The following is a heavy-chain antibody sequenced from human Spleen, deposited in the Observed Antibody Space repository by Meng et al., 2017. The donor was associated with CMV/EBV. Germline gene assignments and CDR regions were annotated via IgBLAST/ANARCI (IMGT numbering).Heavy chain of an antibody. CDR1: GFTFSSYW. CDR2: INSDGSST. V-gene: IGHV3-74*01. CDR3: ARGRGRGAFDI. Sequence: GGSLRLSCAASGFTFSSYWMHWVRQAPGKGLVWVSRINSDGSSTSYADSVKGRFTISRDNAKNTLYLQMNSLRAEDTAVYYCARGRGRGAFDIWGQGTMVTVSS. D-gene: IGHD3-10*01. J-gene: IGHJ3*02.